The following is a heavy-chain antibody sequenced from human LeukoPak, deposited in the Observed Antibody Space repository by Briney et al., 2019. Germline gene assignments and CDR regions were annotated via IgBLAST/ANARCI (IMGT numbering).Heavy chain of an antibody. D-gene: IGHD3-9*01. CDR1: GFTFSSYA. CDR2: ISYDGSNK. J-gene: IGHJ4*02. CDR3: AGENDILTGGFDY. Sequence: GGSLRLSCAASGFTFSSYAMHWVRQAPGKGLEWVAVISYDGSNKYYADSVKGRFTISRDNSENTLYLQMNSLRAEDTAVYYCAGENDILTGGFDYWGQGTLVTVSS. V-gene: IGHV3-30-3*01.